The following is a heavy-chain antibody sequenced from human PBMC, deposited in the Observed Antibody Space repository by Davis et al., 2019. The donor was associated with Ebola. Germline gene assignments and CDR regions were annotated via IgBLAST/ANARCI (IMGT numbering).Heavy chain of an antibody. CDR1: GYDFASYW. CDR2: IYPGDSDT. V-gene: IGHV5-51*01. D-gene: IGHD3-3*01. Sequence: GESLKISCKGSGYDFASYWIAWVRQMPGRGLEWMGIIYPGDSDTRYSPSFRGQVTISADRSLSTAFLQWSSLKASDSAIYYCARANHNFWSGFYTWFDPWGQGTLVTVSS. CDR3: ARANHNFWSGFYTWFDP. J-gene: IGHJ5*02.